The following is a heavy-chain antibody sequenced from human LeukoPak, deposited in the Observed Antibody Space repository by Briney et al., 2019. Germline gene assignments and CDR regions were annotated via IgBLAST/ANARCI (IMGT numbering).Heavy chain of an antibody. D-gene: IGHD3-3*01. CDR1: GGPISSSSYC. Sequence: SQTLSLTCTVSGGPISSSSYCWSWIRQPAGKGPEWIGRIYPSGSTNYSPSLKSRVTISMDTSKNQFSLKLSSVTAADTAVYYCARASITIFGVAVDYWGQGTLVTVSS. CDR2: IYPSGST. CDR3: ARASITIFGVAVDY. J-gene: IGHJ4*02. V-gene: IGHV4-61*02.